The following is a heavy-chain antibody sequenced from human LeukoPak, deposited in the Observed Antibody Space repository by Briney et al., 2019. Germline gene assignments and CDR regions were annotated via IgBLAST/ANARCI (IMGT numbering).Heavy chain of an antibody. D-gene: IGHD4-17*01. J-gene: IGHJ5*02. CDR1: GFTFSDYY. Sequence: KPGGSLRLSCAASGFTFSDYYMSWIRQAPGKVLEWVSYISSSGSTIYYADSVKGRFTISRDNAKNSLYLQMNSLRVEDTAIYYCAKDLDSFGYYGENWLDPWGQGTRVTVSS. V-gene: IGHV3-11*01. CDR3: AKDLDSFGYYGENWLDP. CDR2: ISSSGSTI.